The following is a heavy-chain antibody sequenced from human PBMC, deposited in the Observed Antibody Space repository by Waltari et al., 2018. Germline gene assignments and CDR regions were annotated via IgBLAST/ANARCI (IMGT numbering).Heavy chain of an antibody. Sequence: EVQLVESGGGLVKPGGSIRLSCAASGFTFSNAWMSWVRQAPGKGLEWVGRIKSKTDGGTTDYAAPVKGRFTISRDDSKNTLYLQMNSLKTEDTAVYYCTTDTVSSGYYYYYGMDVWGQGTTVTVSS. D-gene: IGHD3-22*01. CDR1: GFTFSNAW. V-gene: IGHV3-15*01. J-gene: IGHJ6*02. CDR3: TTDTVSSGYYYYYGMDV. CDR2: IKSKTDGGTT.